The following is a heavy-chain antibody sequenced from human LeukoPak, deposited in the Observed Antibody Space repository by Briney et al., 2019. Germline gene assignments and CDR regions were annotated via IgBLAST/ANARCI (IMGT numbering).Heavy chain of an antibody. CDR3: ARRYSNYFFDY. D-gene: IGHD4-11*01. CDR2: IYHSGST. Sequence: KPSETLSLTCTVSGGSISSSSYYWGWIRQPPGKGLEWIGSIYHSGSTYYNPSLKSRVTVSVDTSKNQFSLKLSSVTAADTAVYYCARRYSNYFFDYWGQGTLVTVSS. J-gene: IGHJ4*02. CDR1: GGSISSSSYY. V-gene: IGHV4-39*07.